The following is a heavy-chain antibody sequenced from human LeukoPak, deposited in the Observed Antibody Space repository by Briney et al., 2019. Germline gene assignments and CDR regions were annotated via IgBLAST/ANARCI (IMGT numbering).Heavy chain of an antibody. CDR2: ISAYNGNT. CDR3: ARFHPGYGSGSYYFDY. D-gene: IGHD3-10*01. CDR1: GYTFTSYG. Sequence: GASVKVSCKASGYTFTSYGISWVRQAPGQGLEWMGWISAYNGNTNYAQKLQGRVTMTTDTSTSTAYMELRSLRSDDTAVYYCARFHPGYGSGSYYFDYWGQGTLVTVSS. J-gene: IGHJ4*02. V-gene: IGHV1-18*01.